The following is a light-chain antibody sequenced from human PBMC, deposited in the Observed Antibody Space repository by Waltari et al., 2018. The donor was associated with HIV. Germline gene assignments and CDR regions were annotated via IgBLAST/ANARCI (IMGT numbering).Light chain of an antibody. CDR2: GAS. CDR1: HSLPTTA. Sequence: EIVFTQSPGTLSLSPGERATPSYRAVHSLPTTAIAWHQLKTGQAPRVVLYGASSRAIGIPVRFSGSASGTNFTLTISRLEPEDFAVYYCQQYVTSRVTFGQGTRLEIK. J-gene: IGKJ5*01. V-gene: IGKV3-20*01. CDR3: QQYVTSRVT.